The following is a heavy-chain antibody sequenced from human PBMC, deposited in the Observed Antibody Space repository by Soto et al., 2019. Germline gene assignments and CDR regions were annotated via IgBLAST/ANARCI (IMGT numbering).Heavy chain of an antibody. CDR3: ARGGGTDCSSTSCYEVPWFDP. CDR2: IYYSGST. Sequence: SETLCLTCTVSGGSISSFYWRWIRQPPGKGLEWFGYIYYSGSTNYNPSLKSRVTISVDTSKNQFSLKLSSVTAADTAVYYCARGGGTDCSSTSCYEVPWFDPWGQGTLVTVSS. J-gene: IGHJ5*02. CDR1: GGSISSFY. D-gene: IGHD2-2*01. V-gene: IGHV4-59*01.